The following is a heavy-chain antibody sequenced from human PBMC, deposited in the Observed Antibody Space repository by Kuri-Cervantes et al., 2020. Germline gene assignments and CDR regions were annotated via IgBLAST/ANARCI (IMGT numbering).Heavy chain of an antibody. J-gene: IGHJ4*02. V-gene: IGHV3-21*01. D-gene: IGHD6-13*01. Sequence: GGSLRLSCAASGFTFSRYWMNWVRQAPGKGLEWVSSISSSSSYIYYADSVKGRFTISRDNAKNSLYLQMNSLTGEDTAVYYCAKDPGSSSVFDYWGQGILGTVSS. CDR1: GFTFSRYW. CDR2: ISSSSSYI. CDR3: AKDPGSSSVFDY.